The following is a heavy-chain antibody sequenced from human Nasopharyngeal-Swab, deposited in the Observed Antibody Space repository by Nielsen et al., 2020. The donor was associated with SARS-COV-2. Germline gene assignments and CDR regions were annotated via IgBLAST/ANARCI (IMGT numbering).Heavy chain of an antibody. J-gene: IGHJ6*02. D-gene: IGHD6-13*01. CDR2: IYYSGST. V-gene: IGHV4-39*07. Sequence: SATPSLTCTVSGVSISSSCYYWGRLRQPPGKGLEWIGSIYYSGSTYYNPSHRSRITISVDTSKNQFSLKLSSVTAADTAVYYCVGSSWYGDYYYYCGMGGWDQGTTVTVYS. CDR1: GVSISSSCYY. CDR3: VGSSWYGDYYYYCGMGG.